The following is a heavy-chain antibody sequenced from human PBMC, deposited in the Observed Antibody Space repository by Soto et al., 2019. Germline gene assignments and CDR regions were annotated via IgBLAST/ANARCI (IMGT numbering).Heavy chain of an antibody. V-gene: IGHV3-23*01. Sequence: EMQLLQSGGGLVRPGGSLTLSCEASGSDIATYPMNWVRQAPGMGLEWVATASGSGRRTYYADSVKGRFTISRDNSQNTLFLQISDLRAEDTAVYFCAKDQEFGSRSYEAGMDVWGQGTTVVVSS. CDR1: GSDIATYP. J-gene: IGHJ6*02. D-gene: IGHD3-10*01. CDR3: AKDQEFGSRSYEAGMDV. CDR2: ASGSGRRT.